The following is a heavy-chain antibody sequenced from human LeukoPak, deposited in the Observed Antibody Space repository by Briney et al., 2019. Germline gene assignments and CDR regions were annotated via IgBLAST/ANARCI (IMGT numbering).Heavy chain of an antibody. J-gene: IGHJ4*02. CDR3: AKDIGRYSSGYDGFADGPTDY. CDR1: GFTFSSYA. Sequence: GGSLRLSCAASGFTFSSYAMSWIRQAPGKGLEWVSYISSSGSTIYYADSVKGRFTISRDNAKSSLYLQMNSLRAEDTALYYCAKDIGRYSSGYDGFADGPTDYWGQGTLVTVSS. CDR2: ISSSGSTI. V-gene: IGHV3-11*01. D-gene: IGHD5-12*01.